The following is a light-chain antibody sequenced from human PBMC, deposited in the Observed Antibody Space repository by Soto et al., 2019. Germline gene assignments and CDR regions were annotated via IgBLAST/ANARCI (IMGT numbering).Light chain of an antibody. CDR2: KTS. CDR1: QSISIW. J-gene: IGKJ1*01. CDR3: QHWNDYSWT. Sequence: DIHMTQSPSTLSASVGYRVTITCRASQSISIWLAWYQQKPGKAPNLLIYKTSSLETGVPSRFSGSGSGTEFTLTISSLQPDDFATYYCQHWNDYSWTFGQGTKVEVK. V-gene: IGKV1-5*03.